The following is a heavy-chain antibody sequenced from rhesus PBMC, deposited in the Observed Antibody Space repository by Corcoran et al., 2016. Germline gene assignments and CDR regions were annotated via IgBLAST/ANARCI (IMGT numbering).Heavy chain of an antibody. D-gene: IGHD3-34*01. CDR3: ANGGPDKDRFDV. CDR2: ISGVIRTI. V-gene: IGHV4-147*01. J-gene: IGHJ5-1*01. CDR1: GGSISYSW. Sequence: QLQQQESGPGLVRPSETMSLTCAVAGGSISYSWWSWIRQPPGKGLEWIGRISGVIRTISYSPSLRSRATISTDTSRNHISLRLIFVTAADTALYYCANGGPDKDRFDVWGPGVLVTVSS.